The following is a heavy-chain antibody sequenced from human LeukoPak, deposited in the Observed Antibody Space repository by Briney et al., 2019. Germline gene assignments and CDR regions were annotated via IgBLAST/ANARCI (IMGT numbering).Heavy chain of an antibody. CDR1: GGSFSGYY. CDR2: INHSGST. V-gene: IGHV4-34*01. J-gene: IGHJ6*02. D-gene: IGHD3-10*01. Sequence: PSETLSLTCAVYGGSFSGYYWSWIRQPPGKGLEWIGEINHSGSTNYNPSLKSRVTISVDTSKNQFSLKLSSVTAADTAVYYCARGMVRTFYYYYGMDVWGQGTTVTVSS. CDR3: ARGMVRTFYYYYGMDV.